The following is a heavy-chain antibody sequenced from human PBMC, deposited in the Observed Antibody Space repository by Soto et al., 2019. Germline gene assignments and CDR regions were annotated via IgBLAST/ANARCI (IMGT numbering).Heavy chain of an antibody. D-gene: IGHD4-17*01. V-gene: IGHV4-4*07. CDR2: VYTDGTA. Sequence: QVHLQESGPGLVKPSGTLSLICTVSGNSMFNYYWSWIRQPAGKGLEWIGRVYTDGTAIYNPSLKSRVNMSVDMATTQFSLNVNSVTAAGPAVYYYEKGGVVDGDYMLHVIDVCGQGAKVIVS. J-gene: IGHJ6*02. CDR1: GNSMFNYY. CDR3: EKGGVVDGDYMLHVIDV.